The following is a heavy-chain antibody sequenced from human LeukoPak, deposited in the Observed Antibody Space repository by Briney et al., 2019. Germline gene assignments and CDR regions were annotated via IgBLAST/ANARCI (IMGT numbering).Heavy chain of an antibody. V-gene: IGHV4-39*01. Sequence: SETLSLTCTVSGGSISSSNYYWGWIRQPPGKGLEWIGNIYYRGSTYYNPSLKSRVTISVDTSKNQFSLKLSSVTAADTAMYYCARVYYYYYSMDVWGKGTTVTISS. CDR3: ARVYYYYYSMDV. CDR2: IYYRGST. J-gene: IGHJ6*03. CDR1: GGSISSSNYY.